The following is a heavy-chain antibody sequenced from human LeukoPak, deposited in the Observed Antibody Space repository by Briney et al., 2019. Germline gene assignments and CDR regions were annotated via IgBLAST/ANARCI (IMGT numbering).Heavy chain of an antibody. Sequence: ASVKVSCKVSVYTLTELSMHGVRQAPGKGGEGRGGFDPEDGETIYAQKFQGRVTMTEDTSTDTAYMELSSLRSEDTAVYYCATAKRSFGELLYFGYWGQGTLVTVSS. CDR1: VYTLTELS. V-gene: IGHV1-24*01. CDR3: ATAKRSFGELLYFGY. J-gene: IGHJ4*02. D-gene: IGHD3-10*01. CDR2: FDPEDGET.